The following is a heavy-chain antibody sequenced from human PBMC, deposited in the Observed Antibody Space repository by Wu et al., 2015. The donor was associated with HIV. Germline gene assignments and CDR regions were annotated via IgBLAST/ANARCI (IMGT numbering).Heavy chain of an antibody. CDR1: GYTFTHYD. V-gene: IGHV1-8*01. CDR2: MNPNSGNT. CDR3: AVLYDVEGDKAILDH. D-gene: IGHD3-16*01. J-gene: IGHJ4*02. Sequence: QVRLIQSGAEVKKPGASVKVSCKASGYTFTHYDINWVRQASGRGLEWMGWMNPNSGNTGYRQRFQGRVTMTRDNSITTAYMELRGLRSEDTAIYYCAVLYDVEGDKAILDHWGQGTVVTVSS.